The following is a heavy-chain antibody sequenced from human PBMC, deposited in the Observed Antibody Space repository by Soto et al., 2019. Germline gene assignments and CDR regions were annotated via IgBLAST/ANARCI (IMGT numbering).Heavy chain of an antibody. J-gene: IGHJ3*02. Sequence: GASVKVSCKASGYIFTSYDINWVRQATGQGLEWMGWMNPNSGNTGYAQKYKGRVTMTRNTSISTAYMELSSLRSEDTAVYYHERVPIYYDILTGYYISASDAFDIWGQGTMVTVSS. V-gene: IGHV1-8*01. D-gene: IGHD3-9*01. CDR3: ERVPIYYDILTGYYISASDAFDI. CDR1: GYIFTSYD. CDR2: MNPNSGNT.